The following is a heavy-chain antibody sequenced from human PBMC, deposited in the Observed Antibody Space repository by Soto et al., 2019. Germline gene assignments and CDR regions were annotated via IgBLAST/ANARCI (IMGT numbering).Heavy chain of an antibody. Sequence: SETLSLTCAVSGFSISSGFYWGWIRQPPGKGLEWIGNIYRSGSTYYNPSLKSRVTISVDTSKNQFSLKLSSVTAADTAVYYCARAFYGDSAAYYSGMDVWGQGTTVTVSS. CDR1: GFSISSGFY. D-gene: IGHD4-17*01. J-gene: IGHJ6*02. CDR2: IYRSGST. CDR3: ARAFYGDSAAYYSGMDV. V-gene: IGHV4-38-2*01.